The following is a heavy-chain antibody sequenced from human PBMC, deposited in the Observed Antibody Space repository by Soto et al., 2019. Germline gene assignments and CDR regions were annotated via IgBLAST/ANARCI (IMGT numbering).Heavy chain of an antibody. CDR3: ARQIEHITMIVVVTQPFDY. CDR2: IYYSGST. V-gene: IGHV4-39*01. J-gene: IGHJ4*02. Sequence: NPSDTLSLTCTVSGGSISSSSYYWGWIRQPPGKGLEWIGSIYYSGSTYYNPSLKSRGTISVDTSKNQCSLKLSSVTAADTAVYYCARQIEHITMIVVVTQPFDYWGQGTLVTVSS. D-gene: IGHD3-22*01. CDR1: GGSISSSSYY.